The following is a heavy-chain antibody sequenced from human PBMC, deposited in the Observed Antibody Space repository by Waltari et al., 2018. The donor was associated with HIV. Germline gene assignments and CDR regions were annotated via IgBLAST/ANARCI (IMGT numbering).Heavy chain of an antibody. CDR3: ARALHHRRTYYYYGMDV. V-gene: IGHV4-59*01. Sequence: QVQLQESGPGLVKPSETLSLTCTVSGGSISSYYWSWIRQPPGKGLEWIGFIYSSGSTNYNPSLKSRVTISVDTSKNQFSLKLSSVTAADTAVYYCARALHHRRTYYYYGMDVWGQGTTVTVSS. J-gene: IGHJ6*02. CDR2: IYSSGST. CDR1: GGSISSYY.